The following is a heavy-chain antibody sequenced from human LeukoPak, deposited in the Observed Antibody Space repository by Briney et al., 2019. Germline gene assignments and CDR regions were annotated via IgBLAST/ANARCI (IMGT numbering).Heavy chain of an antibody. V-gene: IGHV3-30*18. CDR1: GFTFSSYG. D-gene: IGHD1-1*01. J-gene: IGHJ4*02. CDR3: AKDGTTYDFDY. CDR2: ISYDGSNK. Sequence: GGSLRLSCAASGFTFSSYGMHWVRRAPGKGLEWVAVISYDGSNKYYADSVKGRFTISRDNSKNTLYLQMNSLRAEDTAVYYCAKDGTTYDFDYWGQGTLVTVSS.